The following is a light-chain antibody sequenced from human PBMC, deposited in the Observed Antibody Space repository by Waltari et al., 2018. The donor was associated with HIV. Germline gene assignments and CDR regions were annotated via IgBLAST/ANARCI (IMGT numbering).Light chain of an antibody. CDR3: MLFFGATRI. J-gene: IGLJ2*01. CDR2: DTT. V-gene: IGLV7-46*01. CDR1: EGTVTSKHY. Sequence: QAAVTQEPSLTVSPGGTIILTCASSEGTVTSKHYAYWFQQKAGQAPTTLIYDTTQRRFWTPARFSAFLLGDKAVLTLSGALSEDEAVYYCMLFFGATRIFGGGTTVTV.